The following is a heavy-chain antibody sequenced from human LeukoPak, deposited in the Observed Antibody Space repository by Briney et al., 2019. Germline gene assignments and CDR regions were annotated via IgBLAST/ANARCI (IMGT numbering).Heavy chain of an antibody. CDR3: AILTPRYCSSTSCYPGTVDY. Sequence: GGSLRLSCAASGFTFSSYWMSWVRQAPGKGLEWVSAISGSGGSTYYADSVKGRFTISRDNSKNTLYLQMNSLRAEDTAVYYCAILTPRYCSSTSCYPGTVDYWGQGTLVTVSS. D-gene: IGHD2-2*01. J-gene: IGHJ4*02. V-gene: IGHV3-23*01. CDR1: GFTFSSYW. CDR2: ISGSGGST.